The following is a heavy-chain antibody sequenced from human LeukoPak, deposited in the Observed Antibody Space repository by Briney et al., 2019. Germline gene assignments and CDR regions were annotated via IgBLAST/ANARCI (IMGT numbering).Heavy chain of an antibody. D-gene: IGHD6-13*01. Sequence: PGGSLRLSCAASGFTFSSYAMHWVRQAPGKGLEWVAVISYDGSNKYYADSVKGRFTISRDNSKNTLYLQMNSLRAEDTAVYYCARDRGSSWLDYWGQGTLVTVSS. CDR1: GFTFSSYA. J-gene: IGHJ4*02. CDR3: ARDRGSSWLDY. CDR2: ISYDGSNK. V-gene: IGHV3-30-3*01.